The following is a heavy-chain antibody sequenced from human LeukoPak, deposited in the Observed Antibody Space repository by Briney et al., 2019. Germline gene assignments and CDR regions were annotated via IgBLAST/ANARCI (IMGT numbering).Heavy chain of an antibody. CDR3: ARDRKALTYYYDSSGYYAFDI. CDR2: IYHSGST. Sequence: SETLSLTCTVSGGSISSGGYYWSWIRQPPGKGLEWIGYIYHSGSTYYNPSLKSRVTISVDRSKNQFSLKLSSVTAADTAVYYCARDRKALTYYYDSSGYYAFDIWGQGTMVTVSS. CDR1: GGSISSGGYY. V-gene: IGHV4-30-2*01. D-gene: IGHD3-22*01. J-gene: IGHJ3*02.